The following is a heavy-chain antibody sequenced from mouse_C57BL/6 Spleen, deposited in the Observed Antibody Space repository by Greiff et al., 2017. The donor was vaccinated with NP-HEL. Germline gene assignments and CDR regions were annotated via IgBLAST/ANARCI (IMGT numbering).Heavy chain of an antibody. CDR3: ARLSGYYAMDY. V-gene: IGHV2-2*01. D-gene: IGHD6-2*01. Sequence: QVQLQQSGPGLVQPSQSLSITCTVSGFSLTSYGVHWVRQSPGKGLEWLGVIWSGGSTDYNVAFISRLSISKDNSKSQVFFKMNSLQADDTAIYYCARLSGYYAMDYWGQGTSVTVSS. J-gene: IGHJ4*01. CDR2: IWSGGST. CDR1: GFSLTSYG.